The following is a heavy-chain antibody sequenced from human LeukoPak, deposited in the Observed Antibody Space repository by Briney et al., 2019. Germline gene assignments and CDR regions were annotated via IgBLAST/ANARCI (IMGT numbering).Heavy chain of an antibody. D-gene: IGHD3-9*01. CDR2: INPNSGGT. CDR1: GYTFTGYY. J-gene: IGHJ4*02. CDR3: ARAGLRYPSRLDY. V-gene: IGHV1-2*02. Sequence: GASVKVSCKASGYTFTGYYMHWVRQAPGQGLEWMGWINPNSGGTNYAQKFQGRVTMTRDTSISTAYMELSRLRSDDTAVYYCARAGLRYPSRLDYWGQGTLVTVSS.